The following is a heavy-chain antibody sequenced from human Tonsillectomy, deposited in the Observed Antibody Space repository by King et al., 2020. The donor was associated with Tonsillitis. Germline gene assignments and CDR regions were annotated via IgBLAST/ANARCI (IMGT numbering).Heavy chain of an antibody. CDR1: GDSVSSGAYY. Sequence: VQLQESGPGLVKPSQTLSLTCTVSGDSVSSGAYYWSWIRQHPEKGLEWIGYIYYTGITSYNPSLKSRVTLSLDTSKNQFSLKLYSVTAADTAVYYCARSLYHYGSGSYYSNWFDPWGQGTLVTVSS. CDR2: IYYTGIT. V-gene: IGHV4-31*03. CDR3: ARSLYHYGSGSYYSNWFDP. D-gene: IGHD3-10*01. J-gene: IGHJ5*02.